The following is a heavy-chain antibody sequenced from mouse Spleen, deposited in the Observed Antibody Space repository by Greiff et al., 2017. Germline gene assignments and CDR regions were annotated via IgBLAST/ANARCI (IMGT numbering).Heavy chain of an antibody. V-gene: IGHV1-15*01. CDR1: GYTFTDYE. D-gene: IGHD1-1*01. CDR3: AIITTVVANLDY. CDR2: IDPEDGET. Sequence: VQLQQSGAELVRPGASVTLSCKASGYTFTDYEMHWVKQTPVHGLEWIGAIDPEDGETKYAPKFQGKATITADTSSNTAYLQLSSLTSEDTAVYYCAIITTVVANLDYWGQGTTLTVSS. J-gene: IGHJ2*01.